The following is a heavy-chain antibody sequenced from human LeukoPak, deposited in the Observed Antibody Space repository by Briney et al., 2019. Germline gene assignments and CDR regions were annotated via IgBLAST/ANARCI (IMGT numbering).Heavy chain of an antibody. V-gene: IGHV3-74*01. Sequence: GGSLRLSCAASGFTFSSYSMNWVRQAPGKGLVWVSRIFTDGSTTSYADSVKGRFTISRDNAKNTLYLEMKSLRVEGAAVYYCARELPREVTLDYWGQGTLVTVSP. J-gene: IGHJ4*01. CDR3: ARELPREVTLDY. CDR2: IFTDGSTT. CDR1: GFTFSSYS. D-gene: IGHD2-21*02.